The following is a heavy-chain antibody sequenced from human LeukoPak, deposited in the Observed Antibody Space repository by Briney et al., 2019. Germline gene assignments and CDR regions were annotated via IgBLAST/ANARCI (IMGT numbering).Heavy chain of an antibody. CDR2: ISSSSSYI. Sequence: GGSLRLSCAASGFTFSSYSMNWVRQAPGKGLEWVSSISSSSSYIYYADSVKGRFTISRDNAKNSLYLQMNSLRAEDTAVYYCARDPPGGSPPLDYWGQGTLVTVSS. D-gene: IGHD6-25*01. J-gene: IGHJ4*02. CDR1: GFTFSSYS. V-gene: IGHV3-21*01. CDR3: ARDPPGGSPPLDY.